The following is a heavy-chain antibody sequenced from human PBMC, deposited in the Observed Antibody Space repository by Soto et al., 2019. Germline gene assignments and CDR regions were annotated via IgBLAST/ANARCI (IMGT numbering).Heavy chain of an antibody. CDR1: GYTFTSYG. J-gene: IGHJ6*02. CDR2: ISAYNGNT. Sequence: ASVKVSCKASGYTFTSYGISWVRQAPGQGLEWMGWISAYNGNTNYAQKLQGRVTMTTDTSTSTAYMELRSLRSDDTAVYYCARVGNKVSYYYYGMDVGGQGTTVTVSS. V-gene: IGHV1-18*01. D-gene: IGHD1-26*01. CDR3: ARVGNKVSYYYYGMDV.